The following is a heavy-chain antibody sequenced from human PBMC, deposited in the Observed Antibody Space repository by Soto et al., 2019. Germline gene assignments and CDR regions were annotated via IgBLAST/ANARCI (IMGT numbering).Heavy chain of an antibody. CDR2: ISGSGGST. V-gene: IGHV3-23*01. CDR3: AKVRWFGELHPHY. D-gene: IGHD3-10*01. CDR1: GFTFSSYA. J-gene: IGHJ4*02. Sequence: EVPLLESGGGLVQPGGSLRLSCAASGFTFSSYAMSWVRQAPGKGLEWVSAISGSGGSTYYADSVKGRFTISRDNSKNTLYLQMNSLRAEDTAVYYCAKVRWFGELHPHYWGQGTQVTVSS.